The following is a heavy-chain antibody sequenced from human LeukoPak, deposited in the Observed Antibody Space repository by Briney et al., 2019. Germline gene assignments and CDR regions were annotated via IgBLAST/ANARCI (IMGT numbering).Heavy chain of an antibody. Sequence: GGSLRLSCTASGFTFSTYIINWVRQALGKGLEWVSSISGGGSYIYYADSVKGRFTISRDNAENSLFLQMNSLRADDTAVYYCARTLYDSDGPLLFDAFDIWGQGTMVTVSS. D-gene: IGHD3-22*01. CDR2: ISGGGSYI. CDR1: GFTFSTYI. V-gene: IGHV3-21*01. CDR3: ARTLYDSDGPLLFDAFDI. J-gene: IGHJ3*02.